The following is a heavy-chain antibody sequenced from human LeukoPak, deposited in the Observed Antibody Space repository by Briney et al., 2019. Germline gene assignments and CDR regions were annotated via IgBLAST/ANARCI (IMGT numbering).Heavy chain of an antibody. D-gene: IGHD6-13*01. V-gene: IGHV3-43*01. CDR1: GFTFDDYT. CDR2: ISWDGGDT. J-gene: IGHJ4*02. Sequence: PGGSLRLSCAASGFTFDDYTMHWVRQAPGKGLEWVSLISWDGGDTYYADSVKGRFTISRDNAKNSLYLQMNSLRAEDTAVYYCARDLMGIAYRGAFYYWGQGTLVTVSS. CDR3: ARDLMGIAYRGAFYY.